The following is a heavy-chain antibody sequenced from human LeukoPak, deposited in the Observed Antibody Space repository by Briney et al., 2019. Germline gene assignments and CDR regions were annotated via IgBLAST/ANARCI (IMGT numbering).Heavy chain of an antibody. V-gene: IGHV4-59*01. D-gene: IGHD2-21*02. CDR2: IYYSGST. CDR3: ARGFGGDGVFQH. CDR1: GGSISSYY. Sequence: ASETLPLTCTVSGGSISSYYWSWIRQPPGKGLEWIGYIYYSGSTNYNPSLKSRVTISVDTSKNQFSLKLTSVTAADTAVYYCARGFGGDGVFQHWGQGTLVTVSS. J-gene: IGHJ1*01.